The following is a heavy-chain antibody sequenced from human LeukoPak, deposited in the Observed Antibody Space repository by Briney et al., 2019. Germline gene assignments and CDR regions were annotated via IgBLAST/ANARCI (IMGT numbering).Heavy chain of an antibody. D-gene: IGHD1-26*01. Sequence: GGSLRLSCAASGFTFSSYSINWVRQAPGKGLEWVSSISSSSSYIYYADSVKGRFTVSRDNAKNSLYLQMNSLRAEDTAGYYWAREPGSAGFDYWGQGTLVTVSS. CDR1: GFTFSSYS. CDR3: AREPGSAGFDY. CDR2: ISSSSSYI. J-gene: IGHJ4*02. V-gene: IGHV3-21*01.